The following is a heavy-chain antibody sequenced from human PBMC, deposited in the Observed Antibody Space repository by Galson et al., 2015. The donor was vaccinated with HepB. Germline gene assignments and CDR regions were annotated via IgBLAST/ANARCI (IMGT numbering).Heavy chain of an antibody. Sequence: SLRLSCAASGFRFSSFDMHWVRQTPGKGLEWVAVISGGGGITIYAESVKGRFTISRDNPKNTLYLQMDRLGSDDTAVYFCARDLVSDVPDHLDYWGQGTLVTVSS. D-gene: IGHD1-14*01. CDR2: ISGGGGIT. J-gene: IGHJ4*02. CDR3: ARDLVSDVPDHLDY. V-gene: IGHV3-30-3*01. CDR1: GFRFSSFD.